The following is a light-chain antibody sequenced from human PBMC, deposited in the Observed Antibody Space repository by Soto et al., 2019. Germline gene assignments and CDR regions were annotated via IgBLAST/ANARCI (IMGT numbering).Light chain of an antibody. Sequence: SFELTQPPSVSVSPGQTASITCSGDKLGDKYACWYQQKPGQSPVLVIYQDSKRPSGIPERFSGSNSGNTATLTISGTQAMDEADYYCPAWDSSNVVFGGGTKVTVL. CDR3: PAWDSSNVV. CDR2: QDS. CDR1: KLGDKY. V-gene: IGLV3-1*01. J-gene: IGLJ2*01.